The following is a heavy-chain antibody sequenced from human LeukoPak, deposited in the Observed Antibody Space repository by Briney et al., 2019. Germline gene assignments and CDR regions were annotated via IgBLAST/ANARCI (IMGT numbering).Heavy chain of an antibody. CDR3: ARYRDGYNYVGFYFDY. V-gene: IGHV4-38-2*02. CDR1: GYSISSGYY. J-gene: IGHJ4*02. D-gene: IGHD5-24*01. CDR2: IYHSGRT. Sequence: SETLSLTCTVSGYSISSGYYWGWIRQPPGKGLEWIGSIYHSGRTFYNPSLKSRVTISVDTSKNQFSLKLSSVTAADTAVYYCARYRDGYNYVGFYFDYWGQGTLVTVSS.